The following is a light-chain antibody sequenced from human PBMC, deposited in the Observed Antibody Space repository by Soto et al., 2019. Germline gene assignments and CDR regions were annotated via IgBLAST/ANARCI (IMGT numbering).Light chain of an antibody. CDR3: QQVKSYPLT. CDR2: RAS. V-gene: IGKV1-5*03. CDR1: QSISSW. J-gene: IGKJ4*01. Sequence: DIQMTQSPSTLSASVGDRVIITCRASQSISSWLAWYQQKPGKAPNLLIYRASTLKSGIPSRFSGSESGTEFTLTITNLQPEDFATYYCQQVKSYPLTFGGGTKVEIE.